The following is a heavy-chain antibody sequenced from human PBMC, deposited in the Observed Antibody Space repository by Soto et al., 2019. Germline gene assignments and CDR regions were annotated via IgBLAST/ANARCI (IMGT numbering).Heavy chain of an antibody. CDR3: ARGLSAYYYGMDV. V-gene: IGHV4-34*01. CDR2: INHSGST. J-gene: IGHJ6*02. CDR1: GGSFSGYY. Sequence: QVQLQQWGAGLLKPSETLSLTCAVYGGSFSGYYWSWIRQPPGQGLEWIGEINHSGSTTYNPSLKSRVNISVDTSKNQFSLELSSVTAADTAVYYCARGLSAYYYGMDVWGQGTTVNVSS.